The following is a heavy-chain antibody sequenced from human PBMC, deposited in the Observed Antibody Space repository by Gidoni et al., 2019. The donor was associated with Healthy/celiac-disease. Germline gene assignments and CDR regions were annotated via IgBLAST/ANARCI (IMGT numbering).Heavy chain of an antibody. V-gene: IGHV5-51*01. D-gene: IGHD2-15*01. Sequence: EVQLVQSGAEVTKPGESLTISCKGSGYSFTSYWIGWVRQMPGKGLEWMGIIYPGDSDTRYSPSFQGQVTISADKSISTAYLQWSSLKASDTAMYYCARVRSVVAATGWFDPWGQGTLVTVSS. CDR3: ARVRSVVAATGWFDP. CDR2: IYPGDSDT. CDR1: GYSFTSYW. J-gene: IGHJ5*02.